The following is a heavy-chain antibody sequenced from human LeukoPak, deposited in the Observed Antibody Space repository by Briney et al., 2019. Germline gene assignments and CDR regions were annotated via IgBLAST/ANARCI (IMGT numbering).Heavy chain of an antibody. CDR1: GFTFNNYW. D-gene: IGHD3-22*01. CDR2: INSDGSSA. J-gene: IGHJ4*02. CDR3: AIGVVITTAFDN. Sequence: GGSLRLSCAASGFTFNNYWMHWVRQAAEKGLEWVSGINSDGSSATYADSVKGRFTISRDNAKNTLYLEMNSLRAEDMAVYYCAIGVVITTAFDNWGQGTLVTVSS. V-gene: IGHV3-74*01.